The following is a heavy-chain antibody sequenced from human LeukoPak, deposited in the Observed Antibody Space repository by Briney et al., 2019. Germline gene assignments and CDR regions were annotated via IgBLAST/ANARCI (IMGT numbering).Heavy chain of an antibody. Sequence: SQTLSLTCAVSGGSISSGGSSWSWIRQPPGKGLEWIGYIYHSGSTYYNPSLKSRVTISVDRSKNQFSLKLSSVTVADTAVYYCARVLHDYGDYVGMDVWGQGTTVTVSS. CDR2: IYHSGST. J-gene: IGHJ6*02. CDR1: GGSISSGGSS. D-gene: IGHD4-17*01. V-gene: IGHV4-30-2*01. CDR3: ARVLHDYGDYVGMDV.